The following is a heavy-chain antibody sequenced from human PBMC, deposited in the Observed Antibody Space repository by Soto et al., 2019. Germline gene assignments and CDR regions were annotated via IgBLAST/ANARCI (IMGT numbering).Heavy chain of an antibody. J-gene: IGHJ4*01. Sequence: EVQLVESGGGLVKPGGSLRLSCEASGFSFNNAWMSWIRQAPGKGLEWVGRIKSKTDGGTTDYAAPVKGRFTISRDDSKNTLYLQMNSLKNEDTAVYYCSFQESTTVTTFEFWGHGTLVTVSS. V-gene: IGHV3-15*01. CDR1: GFSFNNAW. CDR3: SFQESTTVTTFEF. D-gene: IGHD4-17*01. CDR2: IKSKTDGGTT.